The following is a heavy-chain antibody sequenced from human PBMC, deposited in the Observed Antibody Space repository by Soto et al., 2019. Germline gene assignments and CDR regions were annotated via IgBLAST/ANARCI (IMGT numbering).Heavy chain of an antibody. CDR3: VREERIAAPQLDY. Sequence: SETLSLTCTVSGGSIKSSDCHWSWTRQSPAKGLEWIGYIHNSGTSFYNPSLRGRVTVTLDTSRSQFSPTLASVTAADTAVYYCVREERIAAPQLDYWGQGIPVTVYS. CDR1: GGSIKSSDCH. V-gene: IGHV4-30-4*01. J-gene: IGHJ4*02. CDR2: IHNSGTS. D-gene: IGHD6-6*01.